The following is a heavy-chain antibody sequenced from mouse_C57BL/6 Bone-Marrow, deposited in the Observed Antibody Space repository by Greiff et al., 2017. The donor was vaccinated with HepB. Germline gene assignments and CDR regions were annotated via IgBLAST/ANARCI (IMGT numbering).Heavy chain of an antibody. V-gene: IGHV1-14*01. CDR3: MGYGNYGFAY. Sequence: ESGPELVKPGASVKMSCKASGYTFTSYVMHWVKQTPGQGLEWIGYIYPYNDGTKYNEKFKGKATLTSDKSSSTAYMELSSLTSEDSAVYHRMGYGNYGFAYWGQGTLVTVSA. J-gene: IGHJ3*01. D-gene: IGHD2-10*02. CDR1: GYTFTSYV. CDR2: IYPYNDGT.